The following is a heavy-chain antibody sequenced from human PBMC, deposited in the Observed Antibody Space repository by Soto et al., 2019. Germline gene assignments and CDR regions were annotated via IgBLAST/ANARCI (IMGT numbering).Heavy chain of an antibody. CDR2: ISAYNGNT. CDR1: GYTFTTYG. V-gene: IGHV1-18*01. J-gene: IGHJ4*02. Sequence: QVQLVQSGAEVKKPGASVKVSCKASGYTFTTYGISWVRQAPGQGLEWMGWISAYNGNTNYAQNLQGRVTMTTDTSTSSASMELRSLRPDDTAVYYCARESTERGLDYWGQGTLVTVSS. CDR3: ARESTERGLDY. D-gene: IGHD3-16*01.